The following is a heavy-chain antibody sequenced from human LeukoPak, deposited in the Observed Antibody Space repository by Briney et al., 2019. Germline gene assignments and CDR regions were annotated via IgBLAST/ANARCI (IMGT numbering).Heavy chain of an antibody. CDR2: IGTAGDT. V-gene: IGHV3-13*01. J-gene: IGHJ4*02. Sequence: GGSLRLSCAASGFTFSSYDMHWVRQATGKGLEWVSAIGTAGDTYYPGSVKGRFTISRENAKNSLYLQMNGLRAGDTAVYYCARGGTTGTTDFDYWGQGTLVTVSS. D-gene: IGHD1-1*01. CDR3: ARGGTTGTTDFDY. CDR1: GFTFSSYD.